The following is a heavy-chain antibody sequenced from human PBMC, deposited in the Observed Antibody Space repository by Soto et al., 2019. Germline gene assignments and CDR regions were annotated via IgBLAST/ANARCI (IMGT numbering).Heavy chain of an antibody. Sequence: EVQLLESGGGLVQPGGSLRLSCAASGFTFSSYAMSWVRQAPGKGLEWISAVSGSGGSTYYADSVKGRFTISRDNSKDTPYLQMNNRRAGDTAVYYCAKPPDYNWNDYWGQGTLVTVSS. D-gene: IGHD1-20*01. J-gene: IGHJ4*02. CDR3: AKPPDYNWNDY. CDR1: GFTFSSYA. V-gene: IGHV3-23*01. CDR2: VSGSGGST.